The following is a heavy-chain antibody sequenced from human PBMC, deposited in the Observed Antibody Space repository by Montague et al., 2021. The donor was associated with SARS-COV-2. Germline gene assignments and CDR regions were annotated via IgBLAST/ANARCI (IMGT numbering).Heavy chain of an antibody. J-gene: IGHJ4*02. V-gene: IGHV4-59*13. CDR3: ARYGSGKYHADYSGSYHLDY. CDR1: GDSFNTYY. CDR2: ISYSGST. Sequence: SETLSLTCTVSGDSFNTYYWSWVRQPPGKGLEWIGYISYSGSTNYNPSLKSRVTISLDTSNNQFSLKLSSVTAADTAVYYCARYGSGKYHADYSGSYHLDYWGQGTLVTVSS. D-gene: IGHD1-26*01.